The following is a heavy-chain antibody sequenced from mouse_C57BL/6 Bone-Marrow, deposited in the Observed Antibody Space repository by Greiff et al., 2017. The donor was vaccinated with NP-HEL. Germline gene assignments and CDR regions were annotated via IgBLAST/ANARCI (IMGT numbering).Heavy chain of an antibody. J-gene: IGHJ4*01. CDR2: IYPGDGDT. Sequence: VKLMESGPELVKPGASVKISCKASGYAFSSSWMNWVKQRPGKGLEWIGRIYPGDGDTNYNGKFKGKATLTADKSSSTAYMQLSSLTSEDSAVYFCARYLYYYGSSYAMDYWGQGTSVTVSS. CDR3: ARYLYYYGSSYAMDY. D-gene: IGHD1-1*01. V-gene: IGHV1-82*01. CDR1: GYAFSSSW.